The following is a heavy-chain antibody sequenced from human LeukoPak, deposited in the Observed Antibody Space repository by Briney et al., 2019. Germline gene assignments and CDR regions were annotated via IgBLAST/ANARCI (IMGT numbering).Heavy chain of an antibody. Sequence: GSLRLSCAASGFTFNSFEMNWVRQAPGKGLEWVSYISGSGNTTYYAESVQGRFTISRDNAKNSLYLQMNSLRAEDTAVYYCARDLSVARNYGMDVWGQGTTVTVSS. CDR3: ARDLSVARNYGMDV. J-gene: IGHJ6*02. CDR1: GFTFNSFE. D-gene: IGHD6-19*01. CDR2: ISGSGNTT. V-gene: IGHV3-48*03.